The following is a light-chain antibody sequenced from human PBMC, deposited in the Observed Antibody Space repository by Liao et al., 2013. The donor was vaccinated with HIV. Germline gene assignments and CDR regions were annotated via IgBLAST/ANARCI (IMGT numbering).Light chain of an antibody. J-gene: IGLJ1*01. CDR1: KLGDKY. Sequence: SYELTQPPSVSVSPGQTASITCSGDKLGDKYACWYQQKPGQSPVLVIYQDTKRPSGIPERFSGSNSGNTATLTISRVEVGDEADYYCQVWDSDSDHFVFGSGTKVTVL. V-gene: IGLV3-1*01. CDR3: QVWDSDSDHFV. CDR2: QDT.